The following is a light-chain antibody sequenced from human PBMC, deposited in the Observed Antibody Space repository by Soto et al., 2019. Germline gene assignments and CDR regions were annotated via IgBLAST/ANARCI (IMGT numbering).Light chain of an antibody. V-gene: IGLV2-8*01. J-gene: IGLJ1*01. CDR3: SSYAVRNNFYV. Sequence: QSVLTQPPSASGSPGQSVTISCTGTRSDVGTYNFVSWYQQHPGKAPKLITYEVSKRPSGVPDRFSGSKSGNTASLTVSGLQAEDEADYYCSSYAVRNNFYVFGTGTKV. CDR1: RSDVGTYNF. CDR2: EVS.